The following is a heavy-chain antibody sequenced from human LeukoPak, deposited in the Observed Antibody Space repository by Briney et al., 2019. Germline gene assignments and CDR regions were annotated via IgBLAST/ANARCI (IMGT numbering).Heavy chain of an antibody. J-gene: IGHJ3*02. CDR2: ISSSSSSYI. V-gene: IGHV3-21*01. CDR3: ARAKSSGWYGGAFDI. D-gene: IGHD6-19*01. CDR1: GFTFSSYS. Sequence: PGGSLRLSCAASGFTFSSYSMNWVRQAPGKGLEWVSSISSSSSSYIYYADSVKGRFTISRDNAKNSLYLQMNSLRAEDTAVYYCARAKSSGWYGGAFDIWGQGTMVTVSS.